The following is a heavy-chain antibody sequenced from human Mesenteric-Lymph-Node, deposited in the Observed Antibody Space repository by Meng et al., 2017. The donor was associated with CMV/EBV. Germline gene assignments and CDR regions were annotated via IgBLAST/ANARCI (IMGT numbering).Heavy chain of an antibody. CDR2: VNSDRRST. J-gene: IGHJ4*02. D-gene: IGHD5-12*01. CDR1: GFAFRTYW. Sequence: ASGFAFRTYWMPLVRQAPGKGLLCVPRVNSDRRSTSYADSVKGRLTVSRDNAKNTLYLQMNSLRAEDTAVYYCAKSRGYSGYEDFDYWGQGTLVTVSS. CDR3: AKSRGYSGYEDFDY. V-gene: IGHV3-74*01.